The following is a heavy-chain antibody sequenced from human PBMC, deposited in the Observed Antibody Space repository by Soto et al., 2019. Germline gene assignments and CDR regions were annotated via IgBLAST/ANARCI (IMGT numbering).Heavy chain of an antibody. J-gene: IGHJ4*02. CDR2: IYPGDSDT. CDR1: GYSFSSQW. CDR3: ATPGFCSGGSCSNGPDY. Sequence: GESLKNSCKGSGYSFSSQWIGWVRQIPGRGLEWMGIIYPGDSDTIYSPSFQGQVTFSVDKSISTAYLQWSSLKASDTAMYYCATPGFCSGGSCSNGPDYWGQGTLVTVSS. V-gene: IGHV5-51*01. D-gene: IGHD2-15*01.